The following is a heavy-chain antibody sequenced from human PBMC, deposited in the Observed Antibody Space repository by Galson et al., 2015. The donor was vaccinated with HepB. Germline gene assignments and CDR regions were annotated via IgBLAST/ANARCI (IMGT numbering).Heavy chain of an antibody. V-gene: IGHV3-30*03. CDR2: ISYDGSKK. J-gene: IGHJ4*02. CDR3: ARGWGAPTHYFDS. Sequence: LRLSCAASGFSFSNYGMHWVRQAPGKGLEWVAGISYDGSKKYYVDSVMGRFTISRDISKNALYLQMNSLRAEDTALYYCARGWGAPTHYFDSWGQGTLVAVSS. CDR1: GFSFSNYG. D-gene: IGHD1-26*01.